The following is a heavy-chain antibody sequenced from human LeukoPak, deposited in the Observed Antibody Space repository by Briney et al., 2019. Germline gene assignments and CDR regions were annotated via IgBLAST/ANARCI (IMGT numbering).Heavy chain of an antibody. CDR2: INHSGST. CDR1: GGSFSGYY. CDR3: ARGGQLVLYYYGMDV. Sequence: SETLSLTCAVYGGSFSGYYWSWIRQPPGKGLEWIGEINHSGSTNYNPSLKSRVTISVDTSKNQFSLKLSSVTAADTAVYYCARGGQLVLYYYGMDVWGQGTTVTVSS. D-gene: IGHD6-13*01. V-gene: IGHV4-34*01. J-gene: IGHJ6*02.